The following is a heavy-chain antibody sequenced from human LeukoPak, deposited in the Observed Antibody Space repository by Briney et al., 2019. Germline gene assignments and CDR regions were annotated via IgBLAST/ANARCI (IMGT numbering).Heavy chain of an antibody. CDR1: GYTFTGYY. D-gene: IGHD7-27*01. CDR2: INPNSGGT. V-gene: IGHV1-2*02. Sequence: ASVKVSCKASGYTFTGYYMHWVRQAPGQGLEWMGWINPNSGGTKSVQKLQGRVTMTRDTSISTAYMELSRLRSDDTAVYYCARPRTWGSQRADAFDIWGQGTMISVST. J-gene: IGHJ3*02. CDR3: ARPRTWGSQRADAFDI.